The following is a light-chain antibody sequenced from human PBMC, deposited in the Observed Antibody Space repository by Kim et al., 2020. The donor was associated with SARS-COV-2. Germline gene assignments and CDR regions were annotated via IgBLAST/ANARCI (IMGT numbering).Light chain of an antibody. Sequence: QRVTISCTGSSSNICAGYDVHWYQQFPGTAPKLLIYGNFNRPSGVPDRFSGSKSGTSASLAITGLQAEDEADYYCQSYDSSLSGWVFGGGTKLTVL. CDR2: GNF. CDR1: SSNICAGYD. J-gene: IGLJ3*02. CDR3: QSYDSSLSGWV. V-gene: IGLV1-40*01.